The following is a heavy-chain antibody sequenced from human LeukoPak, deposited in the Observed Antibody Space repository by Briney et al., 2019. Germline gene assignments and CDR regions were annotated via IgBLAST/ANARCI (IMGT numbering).Heavy chain of an antibody. J-gene: IGHJ4*02. CDR1: GYTFTGYY. CDR3: ARDAMESNWNDDGY. CDR2: INPNSGGT. Sequence: ASVKVSCKASGYTFTGYYMHWVRQAPGQGLEWMGWINPNSGGTNYAQKFQGRVTMTRDTSISTAYMELSRLRSDDTAVYYCARDAMESNWNDDGYWGQGTLVTVSS. V-gene: IGHV1-2*02. D-gene: IGHD1-20*01.